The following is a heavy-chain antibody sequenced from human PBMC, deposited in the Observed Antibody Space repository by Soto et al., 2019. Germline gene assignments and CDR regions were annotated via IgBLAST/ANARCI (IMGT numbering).Heavy chain of an antibody. CDR3: ATLKYSGSLRHFDY. CDR1: GYTLTELS. D-gene: IGHD1-26*01. J-gene: IGHJ4*02. Sequence: ASVKVSCKVSGYTLTELSMHWVRQAPGKGLEWMGGFDPEDGETIYAQKFQGRVTMTEDTSTDTAYMELSSLRSEDTAVYYCATLKYSGSLRHFDYWGQGTLVTVSS. CDR2: FDPEDGET. V-gene: IGHV1-24*01.